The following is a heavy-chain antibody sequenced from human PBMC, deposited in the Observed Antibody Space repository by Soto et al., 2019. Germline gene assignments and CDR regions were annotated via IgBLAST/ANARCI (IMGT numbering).Heavy chain of an antibody. D-gene: IGHD3-22*01. CDR3: AGMSRHSSVWFDP. V-gene: IGHV3-15*01. CDR2: VKSKTEGGTV. CDR1: GFTFNNAW. J-gene: IGHJ5*02. Sequence: VQLVESGGGLVKPGGSLRLSCAASGFTFNNAWMSWVRHAAGKGLEWVGRVKSKTEGGTVDYAAPVKGRFSISRDDSTNTIYVQMNSLKTEDTAVYYCAGMSRHSSVWFDPWGQGTLVTVSS.